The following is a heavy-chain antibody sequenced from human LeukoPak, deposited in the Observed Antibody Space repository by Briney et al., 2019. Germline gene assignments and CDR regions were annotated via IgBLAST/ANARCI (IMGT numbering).Heavy chain of an antibody. D-gene: IGHD3-3*01. Sequence: ASVKVSCKASGYTFTSYYMHWVRQAPGQGLEWMGIINPSGGSTSYAQKFQGRVTMTRDTSTSTVYMELRSLRSDDTAVYYCARETDFWSGRNWFDPWGQGTLVTVSS. CDR3: ARETDFWSGRNWFDP. CDR1: GYTFTSYY. V-gene: IGHV1-46*01. CDR2: INPSGGST. J-gene: IGHJ5*02.